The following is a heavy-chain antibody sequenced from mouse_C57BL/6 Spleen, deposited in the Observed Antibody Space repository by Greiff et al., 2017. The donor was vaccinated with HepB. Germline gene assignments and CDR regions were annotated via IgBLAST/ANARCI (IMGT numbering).Heavy chain of an antibody. V-gene: IGHV5-6*02. CDR3: ARGECTWDYFDY. Sequence: EVMLVESGGDLVKPGGSLKLSCAASGFTFSSYGMSWVRQTPDKRLEWVATISSGGSYTYYPDSVKGRFTISRDNAKNTLYLQMSSLKSEDTAMYYCARGECTWDYFDYWGQGTTLTVSS. J-gene: IGHJ2*01. CDR2: ISSGGSYT. CDR1: GFTFSSYG.